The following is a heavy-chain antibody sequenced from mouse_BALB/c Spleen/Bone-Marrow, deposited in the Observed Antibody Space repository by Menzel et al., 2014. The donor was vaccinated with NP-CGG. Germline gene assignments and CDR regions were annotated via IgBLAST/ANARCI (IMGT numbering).Heavy chain of an antibody. J-gene: IGHJ4*01. Sequence: DVQLVESGGGLVKPGGSLKLSCAASGFTFSSYAMSWVRQTPEKRLEWVATISSGGSYTYYPDSVKGRFTISRDNAKNTLYLQMSSLRFEDTAMYYCARLRTTEAMDYWGQGTSVTVSS. CDR1: GFTFSSYA. D-gene: IGHD2-12*01. CDR2: ISSGGSYT. V-gene: IGHV5-9-3*01. CDR3: ARLRTTEAMDY.